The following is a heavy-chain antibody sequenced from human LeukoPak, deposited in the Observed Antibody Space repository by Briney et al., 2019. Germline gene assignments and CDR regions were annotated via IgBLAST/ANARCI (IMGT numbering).Heavy chain of an antibody. Sequence: ASVKVSCKASGYTFISYGISWVRQAPGQGLEWMGWISAYNGNTNYAQKLQGRVTMTTDTSTSTAYMEPRSLRSDDTAVYHCARDGRFGELSDYWGQGTLVTVSS. CDR2: ISAYNGNT. D-gene: IGHD3-10*01. CDR1: GYTFISYG. CDR3: ARDGRFGELSDY. V-gene: IGHV1-18*01. J-gene: IGHJ4*02.